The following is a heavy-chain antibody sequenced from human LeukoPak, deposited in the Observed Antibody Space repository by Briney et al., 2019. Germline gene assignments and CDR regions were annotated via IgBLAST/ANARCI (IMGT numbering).Heavy chain of an antibody. V-gene: IGHV3-23*01. CDR1: GFTYSSYD. D-gene: IGHD4-17*01. J-gene: IGHJ4*02. CDR2: ISGSGDST. CDR3: AKDRRNDYAQGLDY. Sequence: PGGSLRLSCAASGFTYSSYDMSWVRQAPGKGLEWVSTISGSGDSTYYANSVKGRFTISRDNSKNTLHLQMSSLRAEDSAVYYCAKDRRNDYAQGLDYWGQGTLVTVSS.